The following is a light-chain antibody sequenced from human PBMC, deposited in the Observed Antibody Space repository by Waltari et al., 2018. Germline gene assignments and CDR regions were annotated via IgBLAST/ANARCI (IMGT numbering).Light chain of an antibody. CDR2: AAS. J-gene: IGKJ2*01. CDR1: QSIGTY. Sequence: DIQMTQSPSSLSASVGDRVTITFRASQSIGTYLNWYQQKPGKAPKLLIYAASSLQSGVPSRFSGSGSGTYFTLTISSLQREDSATYYCQQSYTTPMYTFGQGTKLEIK. V-gene: IGKV1-39*01. CDR3: QQSYTTPMYT.